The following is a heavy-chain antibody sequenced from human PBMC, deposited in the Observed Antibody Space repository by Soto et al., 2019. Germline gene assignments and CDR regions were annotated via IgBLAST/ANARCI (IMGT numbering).Heavy chain of an antibody. CDR1: GYTFTNYG. J-gene: IGHJ6*02. CDR2: ISGYNGNT. V-gene: IGHV1-18*01. CDR3: AREGQAPYYYYGMDV. Sequence: QVQVVQSGDEVKKPGASVKVSCKASGYTFTNYGFSWVRQAPGQGLEWKGGISGYNGNTKYAEKFRGIVSMTTDPSTSTAHMELRSLRSDATAGYYCAREGQAPYYYYGMDVWGQGTAVTVSS.